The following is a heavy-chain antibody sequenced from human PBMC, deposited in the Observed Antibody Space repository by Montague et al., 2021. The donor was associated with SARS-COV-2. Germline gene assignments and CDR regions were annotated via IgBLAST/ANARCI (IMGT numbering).Heavy chain of an antibody. CDR1: GFTVSSNY. CDR3: ARESVGATKDAFDI. V-gene: IGHV3-66*01. Sequence: SLRLSCAASGFTVSSNYMSWVRQAPGKGLERVSVIYSGGSTYYADSVTGRFTISRDNSKNTLYLQMNSLRAEDTAVYYCARESVGATKDAFDIWGQGTMVTVSS. J-gene: IGHJ3*02. CDR2: IYSGGST. D-gene: IGHD1-26*01.